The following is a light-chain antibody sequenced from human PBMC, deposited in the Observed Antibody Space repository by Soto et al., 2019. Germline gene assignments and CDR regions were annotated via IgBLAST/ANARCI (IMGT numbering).Light chain of an antibody. Sequence: DIQMTQSPSTLSAFVGDRVTITCRASQKISTWLAWYQQKPGKAPKLLIYQASTLQIGVPSRFSGSGSGTEFTLTISSLQPDDFATYCCQQYNSYSWTFGQGTKVEIK. J-gene: IGKJ1*01. CDR2: QAS. CDR3: QQYNSYSWT. CDR1: QKISTW. V-gene: IGKV1-5*03.